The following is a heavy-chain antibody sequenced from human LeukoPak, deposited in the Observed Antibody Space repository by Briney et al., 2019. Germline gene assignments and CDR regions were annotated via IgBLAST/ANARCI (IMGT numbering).Heavy chain of an antibody. CDR3: ASHERITMIVAGAFDI. CDR1: GGSISSYY. Sequence: SETLSLTCTVSGGSISSYYWSWIRQPAGKGLEWIGRIYTSGSTNYNPSLKSRVTMSVDTSKNQFSLKLSSVTAADTAVYYCASHERITMIVAGAFDIWGQGTMVTVSS. CDR2: IYTSGST. D-gene: IGHD3-22*01. J-gene: IGHJ3*02. V-gene: IGHV4-4*07.